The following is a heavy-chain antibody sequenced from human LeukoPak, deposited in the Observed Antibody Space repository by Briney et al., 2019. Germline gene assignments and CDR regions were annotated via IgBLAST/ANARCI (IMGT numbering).Heavy chain of an antibody. D-gene: IGHD2-15*01. CDR1: GVTFSSFA. CDR3: AKDYCSGGACYFFDY. V-gene: IGHV3-23*01. Sequence: GGSLRLSCAASGVTFSSFAMMWVRHAPRKGLEWGSTISSGGGSTYYADSAKSRFSTFRDDSKNTLYLQLNSLSAEDTAAYYCAKDYCSGGACYFFDYWGQGTLVTVSS. J-gene: IGHJ4*02. CDR2: ISSGGGST.